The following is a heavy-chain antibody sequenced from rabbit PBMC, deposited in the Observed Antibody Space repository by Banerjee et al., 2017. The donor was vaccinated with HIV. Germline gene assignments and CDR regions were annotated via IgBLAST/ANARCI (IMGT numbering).Heavy chain of an antibody. CDR1: GIDLSSNA. Sequence: QQQLEESGGGLVKPGGTLTLTCKASGIDLSSNAMCWVRQAPGKGPEWIACIYNGDGSTYYASWVNGRFPISKTSSTTVTLQMTSLTAADTATYICARDQTGSGVYFNLWGPGTLVPVS. J-gene: IGHJ4*01. D-gene: IGHD1-1*01. V-gene: IGHV1S47*01. CDR3: ARDQTGSGVYFNL. CDR2: IYNGDGST.